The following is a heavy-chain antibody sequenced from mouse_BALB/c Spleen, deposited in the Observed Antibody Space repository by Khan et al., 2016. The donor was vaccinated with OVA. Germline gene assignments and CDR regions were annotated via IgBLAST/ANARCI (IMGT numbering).Heavy chain of an antibody. J-gene: IGHJ3*01. D-gene: IGHD1-1*01. CDR1: GFTFSTYG. Sequence: EVELVESGGDLVKPEGSLKLSCAASGFTFSTYGMSWVRQTPDKRLEWVATISSGGSYTYYPDSVKGRFTISRDNAKNTLYLQMSSLKSEDTAMFYCASLAYYYDSEGFAYWGQGTLVTVSA. V-gene: IGHV5-6*01. CDR2: ISSGGSYT. CDR3: ASLAYYYDSEGFAY.